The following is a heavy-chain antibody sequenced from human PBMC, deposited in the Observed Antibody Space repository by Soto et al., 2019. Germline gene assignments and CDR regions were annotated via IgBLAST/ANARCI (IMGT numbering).Heavy chain of an antibody. CDR2: IYYSGST. Sequence: SETLSLTCTVSGGSISSGGYYWSWIRQHPGKGLEWIGYIYYSGSTYYNPSLKSRVTISVDTSKNQFSLKLSSVTAADTAVYYCARLNWGAYYYYGMDVWGQGTTVTVSS. V-gene: IGHV4-31*03. CDR3: ARLNWGAYYYYGMDV. J-gene: IGHJ6*02. D-gene: IGHD7-27*01. CDR1: GGSISSGGYY.